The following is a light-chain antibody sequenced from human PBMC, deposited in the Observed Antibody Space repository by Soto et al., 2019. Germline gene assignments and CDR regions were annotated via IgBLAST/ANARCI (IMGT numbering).Light chain of an antibody. Sequence: DIQMTQSPSSLSASTGDRATITCRAGQSISNNLNWYQQKPGKAPKLLIYAASGLQTGVPSRFSGSGSGTDFTLTISSPQHEDFATYYRQQSYSTPRTFGQGTKLEIK. V-gene: IGKV1-39*01. CDR1: QSISNN. CDR2: AAS. CDR3: QQSYSTPRT. J-gene: IGKJ2*01.